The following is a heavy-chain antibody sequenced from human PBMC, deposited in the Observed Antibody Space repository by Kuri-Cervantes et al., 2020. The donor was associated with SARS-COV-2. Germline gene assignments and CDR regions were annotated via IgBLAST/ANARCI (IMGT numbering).Heavy chain of an antibody. V-gene: IGHV4-39*07. Sequence: SETLSLTCTVSGGSISSSSYYWGWIRQPPGKGLEWIGSIYYSGSTYYNPSLKSRVTISVDTSKNQFSLKLSSVTAADTAVYYCARKAPYSGGAGWFDPWGQGTLVTVSS. CDR2: IYYSGST. J-gene: IGHJ5*02. CDR1: GGSISSSSYY. D-gene: IGHD6-19*01. CDR3: ARKAPYSGGAGWFDP.